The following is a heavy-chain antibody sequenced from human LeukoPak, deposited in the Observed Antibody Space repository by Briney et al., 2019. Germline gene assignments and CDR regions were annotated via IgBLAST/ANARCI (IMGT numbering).Heavy chain of an antibody. J-gene: IGHJ4*02. D-gene: IGHD3-10*01. V-gene: IGHV3-15*01. Sequence: GGSLRLSCAASGFNFNNAWMTWVRQAPGKGLEWVGRIKSKTDGGTTDYAAPVKGRFTISRDDSKNTLYMQMNSLKVEDTAVYFCTTYAWGSFLDWGQGTLVTVSS. CDR1: GFNFNNAW. CDR2: IKSKTDGGTT. CDR3: TTYAWGSFLD.